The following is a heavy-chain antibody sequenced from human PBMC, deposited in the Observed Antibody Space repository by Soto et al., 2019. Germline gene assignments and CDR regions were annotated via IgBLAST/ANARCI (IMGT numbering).Heavy chain of an antibody. D-gene: IGHD5-18*01. Sequence: EVQLVESGGGLVQPGESLKLSCAASGFTFSGFAMHWVRQASGKGLEWVGRIRSKTNSYATAYAASVKGRFTISRDDSKNTAYLQMNSLKTEDTAVYYCTSDTARVYYGMDVWGQGTTVTVSS. V-gene: IGHV3-73*02. CDR1: GFTFSGFA. CDR3: TSDTARVYYGMDV. J-gene: IGHJ6*02. CDR2: IRSKTNSYAT.